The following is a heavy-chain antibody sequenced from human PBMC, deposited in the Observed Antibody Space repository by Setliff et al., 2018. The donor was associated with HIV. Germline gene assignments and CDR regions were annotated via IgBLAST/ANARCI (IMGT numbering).Heavy chain of an antibody. CDR1: GGSFSGYY. J-gene: IGHJ5*02. Sequence: ASETLSLTCAVYGGSFSGYYWSWIRQSPGKELEWIGEINHSGGTNYSPSLKSRVTISVDTSKNQFSLKLSSVNAADTAVYYCARKPDSRNWFDPWGQGTLVTVSS. CDR2: INHSGGT. CDR3: ARKPDSRNWFDP. V-gene: IGHV4-34*01.